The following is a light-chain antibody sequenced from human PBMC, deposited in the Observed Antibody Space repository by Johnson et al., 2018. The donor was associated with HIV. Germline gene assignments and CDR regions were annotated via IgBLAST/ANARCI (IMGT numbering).Light chain of an antibody. V-gene: IGLV1-51*01. CDR3: GTWDSILSAMG. CDR2: DNN. J-gene: IGLJ1*01. CDR1: SSNIGNNY. Sequence: QSVLTQPPSMSAAPGQRVTISCSGSSSNIGNNYVSWYQQVPGAAPKLLIYDNNRRPSGIPDRFSGSKSGTSATLGITGLQTGDEADYYCGTWDSILSAMGLGTGTKVTVL.